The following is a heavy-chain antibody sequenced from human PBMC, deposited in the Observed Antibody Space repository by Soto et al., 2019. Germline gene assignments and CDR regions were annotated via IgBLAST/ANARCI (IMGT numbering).Heavy chain of an antibody. J-gene: IGHJ6*02. V-gene: IGHV1-58*01. CDR3: AAGYCSGGSCYDYYYNGMDI. CDR1: GFTFTTSA. Sequence: QMQLVQSGPEVKKPGTSVKVSCTASGFTFTTSAVQWVRQARGQPLEWIGWIVVGSDSTNYAQRFQERVTITRDMSTSTAYMELSSLTSEDTAVYYCAAGYCSGGSCYDYYYNGMDIWDQRNTVTVSS. D-gene: IGHD2-15*01. CDR2: IVVGSDST.